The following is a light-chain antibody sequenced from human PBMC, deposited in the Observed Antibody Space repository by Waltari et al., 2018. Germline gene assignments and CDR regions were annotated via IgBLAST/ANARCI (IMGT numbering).Light chain of an antibody. CDR3: MQALQTPYT. Sequence: DIVMTQSPLSLPVTPGEPASISCRSSQNVFHSHGNNYLDWYLQKPGQSPQLLIYMGSNRASGVPDRFSGSGSGTDFTLKISRVEAEDVGVYYCMQALQTPYTFGQGTKLEIK. CDR1: QNVFHSHGNNY. CDR2: MGS. V-gene: IGKV2-28*01. J-gene: IGKJ2*01.